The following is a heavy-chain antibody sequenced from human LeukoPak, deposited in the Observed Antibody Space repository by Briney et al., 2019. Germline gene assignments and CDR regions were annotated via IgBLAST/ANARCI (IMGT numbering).Heavy chain of an antibody. CDR3: ARDRGYCSGGSCNKVY. CDR1: GGSISSSSYY. J-gene: IGHJ4*02. V-gene: IGHV4-39*07. CDR2: IYYSGST. Sequence: SETLSLTCTVSGGSISSSSYYWGWIRQPPGKGLEWIGSIYYSGSTYYNPSLKSRVTISVDTSKNQFSLKLSSVTAADTAVYYCARDRGYCSGGSCNKVYWGQGTLVTVSS. D-gene: IGHD2-15*01.